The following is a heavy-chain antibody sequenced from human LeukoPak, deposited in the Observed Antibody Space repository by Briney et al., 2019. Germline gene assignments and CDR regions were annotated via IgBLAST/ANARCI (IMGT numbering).Heavy chain of an antibody. Sequence: PSETLSLTCAVSGGSISSGGYSWSWIRQPPGKGLEWIGYIYHSGSTYYNPSLKSRVTISVDTSKNQFSLKLSSVTAADTAVYYCASCHCSSTSCYRSGWFDPWGQGTLVTVSS. D-gene: IGHD2-2*01. V-gene: IGHV4-30-2*05. J-gene: IGHJ5*02. CDR3: ASCHCSSTSCYRSGWFDP. CDR2: IYHSGST. CDR1: GGSISSGGYS.